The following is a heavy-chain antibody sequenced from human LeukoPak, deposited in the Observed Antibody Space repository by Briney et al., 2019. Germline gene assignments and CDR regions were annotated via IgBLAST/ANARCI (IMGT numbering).Heavy chain of an antibody. CDR1: GFTFSSYG. V-gene: IGHV3-30*18. Sequence: GGSLRLSCAASGFTFSSYGVHWVRQAPGKGLEWVAVISYDGSNKYFADSVRGRFTISRDNSKNTLHLQMNSLRAEDTAVYYCAKDHGIAAPGIFDYWGQGTLVTVSS. J-gene: IGHJ4*02. CDR2: ISYDGSNK. D-gene: IGHD6-13*01. CDR3: AKDHGIAAPGIFDY.